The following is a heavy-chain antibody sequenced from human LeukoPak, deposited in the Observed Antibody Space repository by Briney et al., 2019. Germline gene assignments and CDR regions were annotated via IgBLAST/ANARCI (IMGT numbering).Heavy chain of an antibody. D-gene: IGHD4-23*01. CDR2: IIPIFGTA. V-gene: IGHV1-69*06. CDR1: GGTFSSYA. J-gene: IGHJ4*02. Sequence: SVKVSCKASGGTFSSYAISWVRQAPGQGLEWMGGIIPIFGTANYAQKFQGRVTITADKSTSTAYMELSSLRSEDTAVYYCARDDTPVVTPYYFDYWGQGTLVTVSS. CDR3: ARDDTPVVTPYYFDY.